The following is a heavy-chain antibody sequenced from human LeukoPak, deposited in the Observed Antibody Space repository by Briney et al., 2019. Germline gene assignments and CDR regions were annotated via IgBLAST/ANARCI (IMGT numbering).Heavy chain of an antibody. CDR2: INHSGST. V-gene: IGHV4-34*01. J-gene: IGHJ5*02. Sequence: SETLSLTCAVYGGSFSGYYWSWIRQPPGRGLEWIGEINHSGSTNYNPSLKSRVTISVDTSKNQFSLKLSSVTAADTAVYYCARNGYYDILTGYLNWFDPWGQGTLVTVSS. D-gene: IGHD3-9*01. CDR3: ARNGYYDILTGYLNWFDP. CDR1: GGSFSGYY.